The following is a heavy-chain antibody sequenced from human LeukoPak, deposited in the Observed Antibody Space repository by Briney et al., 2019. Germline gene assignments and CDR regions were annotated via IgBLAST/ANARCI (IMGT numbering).Heavy chain of an antibody. CDR1: GFAFNYVR. CDR2: IKSKINGETT. Sequence: GGSLRLSCEASGFAFNYVRMNWVRQAPGKGLEWVGRIKSKINGETTEYAAPVKGRFTISRDDSKNTLYLEMNSLATEDTAVYYCTKGLGSFDSSDFDDWGQGTLVTVSS. J-gene: IGHJ4*02. D-gene: IGHD3-22*01. CDR3: TKGLGSFDSSDFDD. V-gene: IGHV3-15*07.